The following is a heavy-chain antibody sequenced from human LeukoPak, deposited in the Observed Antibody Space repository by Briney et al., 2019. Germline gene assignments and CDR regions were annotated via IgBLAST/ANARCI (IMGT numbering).Heavy chain of an antibody. Sequence: GGSLRLSCAASGSTFSDYYMSWIRQAPGKGLEWVSYISSSSTYTNYADSVKGRFTIYRDNAKNLLYLQMNSLRAEDTAVYYCATSVDTALDFDYWGQGTLVTVSS. CDR1: GSTFSDYY. J-gene: IGHJ4*02. D-gene: IGHD5-18*01. CDR2: ISSSSTYT. CDR3: ATSVDTALDFDY. V-gene: IGHV3-11*03.